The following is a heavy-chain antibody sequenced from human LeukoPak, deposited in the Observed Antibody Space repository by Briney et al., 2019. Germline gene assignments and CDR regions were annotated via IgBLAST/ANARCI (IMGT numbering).Heavy chain of an antibody. CDR1: GFTFSSYW. CDR3: ARGSRNYGGPNFDY. Sequence: SGGSLRLSCAASGFTFSSYWMSWVRQAPGKGLEWVSVIYSGGSTYYADSVKGRFTISRDNSKNTLYLQMNSLRAEDTAVYYCARGSRNYGGPNFDYWGQGTLVTVSS. CDR2: IYSGGST. D-gene: IGHD1-7*01. V-gene: IGHV3-66*01. J-gene: IGHJ4*02.